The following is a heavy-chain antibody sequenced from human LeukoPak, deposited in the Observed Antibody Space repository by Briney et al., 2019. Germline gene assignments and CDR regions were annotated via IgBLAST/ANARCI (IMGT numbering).Heavy chain of an antibody. D-gene: IGHD3-3*01. CDR2: ISSSSSYI. CDR3: ARGGYDFWSGFHPKSYFDY. CDR1: GFTFSSYS. J-gene: IGHJ4*02. Sequence: PGGSLRLSCAASGFTFSSYSMNWVRQAPGKGLEWVSSISSSSSYIYYADSVKGRFTISRDNAKNSLYLQMNSLGAEDTAVYYCARGGYDFWSGFHPKSYFDYRGQGTLVTVSS. V-gene: IGHV3-21*01.